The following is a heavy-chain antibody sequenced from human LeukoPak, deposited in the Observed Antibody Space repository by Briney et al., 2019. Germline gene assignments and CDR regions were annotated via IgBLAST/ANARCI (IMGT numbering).Heavy chain of an antibody. CDR2: ISSSSSYI. J-gene: IGHJ4*02. D-gene: IGHD2-2*01. V-gene: IGHV3-21*01. CDR3: ARGREYQLLNPSDY. Sequence: GGSLRLSCAASGFTFSSHSMNWVRQAPGKGLEWVSSISSSSSYIYYADSVKGRFTISRDNAKNSLYLQMNSLRAEDTAVYYCARGREYQLLNPSDYWGQGTLVTVSS. CDR1: GFTFSSHS.